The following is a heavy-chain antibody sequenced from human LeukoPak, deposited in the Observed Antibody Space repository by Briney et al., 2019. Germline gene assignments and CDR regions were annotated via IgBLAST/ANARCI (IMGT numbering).Heavy chain of an antibody. CDR1: GGTFSSYA. Sequence: ASVKVSCKASGGTFSSYAISWVRQAPGQGLEWMGGIIPIFGTANYAQKFQGRVTITADESTSTAYMELSSLRSEDTAVYYCTIDYYGSGSYYNGAAGWFDPWGQGTLVTVSS. J-gene: IGHJ5*02. CDR3: TIDYYGSGSYYNGAAGWFDP. V-gene: IGHV1-69*13. CDR2: IIPIFGTA. D-gene: IGHD3-10*01.